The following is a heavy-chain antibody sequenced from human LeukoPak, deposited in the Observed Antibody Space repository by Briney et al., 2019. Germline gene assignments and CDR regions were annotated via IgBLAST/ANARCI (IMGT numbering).Heavy chain of an antibody. Sequence: SETLSLTCTVSGGSISSGDYYWSWIRQPPGKGLEWIGCIYYSGSTYYNPSLKSRVTISVDTSKNQFSLKLSSVTAADTAGYYCARDPVPVSPHAFDIWGQGTMVTVSS. J-gene: IGHJ3*02. V-gene: IGHV4-30-4*08. CDR3: ARDPVPVSPHAFDI. CDR1: GGSISSGDYY. CDR2: IYYSGST. D-gene: IGHD2-2*01.